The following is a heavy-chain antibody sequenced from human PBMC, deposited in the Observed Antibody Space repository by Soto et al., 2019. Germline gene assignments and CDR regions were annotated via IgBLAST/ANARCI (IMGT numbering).Heavy chain of an antibody. V-gene: IGHV1-8*01. CDR3: ARASHRYFDWSPYYYYYYYMDV. CDR2: MNPNSGNT. J-gene: IGHJ6*03. D-gene: IGHD3-9*01. Sequence: VASVKVSCKASGYTLTSYDINWVRQATGQGLEWMGWMNPNSGNTGYAQKFQGRVTMTRNTSISTAYMELSSLRSEDTAVYYCARASHRYFDWSPYYYYYYYMDVWGKGTTVTVSS. CDR1: GYTLTSYD.